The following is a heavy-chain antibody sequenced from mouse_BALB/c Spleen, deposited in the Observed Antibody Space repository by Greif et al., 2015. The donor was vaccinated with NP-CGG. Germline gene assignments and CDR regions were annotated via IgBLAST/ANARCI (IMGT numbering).Heavy chain of an antibody. CDR2: IFPGNVNT. V-gene: IGHV1S56*01. CDR1: GYTFTSYY. J-gene: IGHJ4*01. Sequence: VKLVESGPELVKPGASVTISCKASGYTFTSYYIHWVKQRPGQGLEWIGWIFPGNVNTKYNEKFKGKATLTADKSSNTVYMQLSSLTSEDSAVYFCVRDAMDYWGQGTSVTVSS. CDR3: VRDAMDY.